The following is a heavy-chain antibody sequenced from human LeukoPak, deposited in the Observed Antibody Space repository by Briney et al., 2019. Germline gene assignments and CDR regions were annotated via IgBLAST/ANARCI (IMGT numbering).Heavy chain of an antibody. J-gene: IGHJ4*02. D-gene: IGHD1-26*01. CDR1: GFTFSSYS. Sequence: GGSLRLSCAASGFTFSSYSMNWVRQAPGKGPEWVASISSSSSYIYYADSVKGRFTISRDNAKNSLYLQMNSLRAEDTAVYYCAREWERYSFDYWGQGTLVTVSS. CDR2: ISSSSSYI. CDR3: AREWERYSFDY. V-gene: IGHV3-21*01.